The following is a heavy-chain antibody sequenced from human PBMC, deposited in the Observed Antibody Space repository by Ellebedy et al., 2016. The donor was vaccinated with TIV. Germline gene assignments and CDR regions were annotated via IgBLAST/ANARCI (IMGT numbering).Heavy chain of an antibody. J-gene: IGHJ4*02. D-gene: IGHD1-14*01. Sequence: GGSLRLSCAASGFIFRTYYMSWVRQAPGKGLEWVASIDRDGNGKYYVDSVKGRFTISRDNAQNSLSLQMNSLRVEDTAVYYCVKDGTRNSDYWGLGTLVTVSS. CDR1: GFIFRTYY. CDR3: VKDGTRNSDY. CDR2: IDRDGNGK. V-gene: IGHV3-7*01.